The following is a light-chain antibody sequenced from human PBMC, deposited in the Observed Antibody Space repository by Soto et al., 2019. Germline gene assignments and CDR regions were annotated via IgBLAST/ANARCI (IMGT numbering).Light chain of an antibody. CDR1: SSDVGGYNY. V-gene: IGLV2-14*01. CDR3: CSYTSSSTWV. J-gene: IGLJ3*02. Sequence: QSALTQTASVSGSPGQSITISCTGTSSDVGGYNYVSWYQQHPGKAPKLMIFEVTNRPSGVSNRFSGSKSGNTASLTISGLQGEDEADYYCCSYTSSSTWVFGGGTKLTVL. CDR2: EVT.